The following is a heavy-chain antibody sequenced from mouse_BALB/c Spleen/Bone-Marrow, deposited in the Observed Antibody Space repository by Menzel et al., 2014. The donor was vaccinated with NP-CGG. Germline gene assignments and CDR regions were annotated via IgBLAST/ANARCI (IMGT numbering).Heavy chain of an antibody. J-gene: IGHJ1*01. Sequence: EVQLQQSGAELVKPGASVKLSCTASGFNIKDTYMHWVKARPEQGLEWIGRIDPANGNTKYDPKFQGKATITADTSSNTASLQLSSRTSEDTAVYYCVYGGNCNSEVGGAGTRVPVSS. D-gene: IGHD1-1*01. CDR3: VYGGNCNSEV. V-gene: IGHV14-3*02. CDR1: GFNIKDTY. CDR2: IDPANGNT.